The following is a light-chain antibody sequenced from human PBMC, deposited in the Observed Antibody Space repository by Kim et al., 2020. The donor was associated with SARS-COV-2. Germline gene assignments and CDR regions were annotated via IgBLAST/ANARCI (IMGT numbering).Light chain of an antibody. V-gene: IGLV6-57*02. CDR2: EDN. Sequence: GKPVTISCTGSSGSIASNYVQWYQRRPGSAPTTVIYEDNQRPSGVPDRFSGSIDSSSNSASLTISGLKTEDEADYYCQSYDSSNWVFGGGTQLTVL. CDR1: SGSIASNY. CDR3: QSYDSSNWV. J-gene: IGLJ3*02.